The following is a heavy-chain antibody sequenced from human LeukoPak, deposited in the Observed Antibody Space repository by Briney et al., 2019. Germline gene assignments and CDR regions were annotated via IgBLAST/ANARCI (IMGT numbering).Heavy chain of an antibody. V-gene: IGHV3-23*01. Sequence: GGSLRLSCAASGFTFGSYAMSWVRQAPGKGLEWVSAISSSGGATYYADSVKGRFTISRDNSKNTLYLQMNSLRVDDTAVYYCAKGPGYFEPWGQGTLVTVSS. CDR1: GFTFGSYA. D-gene: IGHD3-9*01. CDR3: AKGPGYFEP. J-gene: IGHJ4*02. CDR2: ISSSGGAT.